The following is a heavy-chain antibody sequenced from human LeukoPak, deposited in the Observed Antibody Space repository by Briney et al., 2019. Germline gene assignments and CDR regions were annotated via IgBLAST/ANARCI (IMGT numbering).Heavy chain of an antibody. V-gene: IGHV3-21*01. CDR2: ISSSSSYI. Sequence: GGSLRLSCAASGFTFSSYSMNWVRQAPGKGLEWVSSISSSSSYIYYADSVKGRFTISRDNAKNSLYLQMNSPRAEDTAVYYCARDRGHPGIAVAGTGAFDIWGQGTMVTVSS. CDR3: ARDRGHPGIAVAGTGAFDI. D-gene: IGHD6-19*01. CDR1: GFTFSSYS. J-gene: IGHJ3*02.